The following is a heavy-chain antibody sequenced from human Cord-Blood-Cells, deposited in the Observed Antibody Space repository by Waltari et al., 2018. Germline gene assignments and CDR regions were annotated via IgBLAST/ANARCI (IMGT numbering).Heavy chain of an antibody. D-gene: IGHD6-13*01. J-gene: IGHJ3*02. CDR3: ARDSTAAADAFDI. Sequence: EVQLVETGGGLIQPGGSLRLSCAASGFTASRNYMSWVRQAPGQGLEWVSVIYSGGSTYYADSVKGRFTISRDNSKNTLDLQMNSLRSEDTAVYYCARDSTAAADAFDIWGQGTMVTVSS. V-gene: IGHV3-53*02. CDR1: GFTASRNY. CDR2: IYSGGST.